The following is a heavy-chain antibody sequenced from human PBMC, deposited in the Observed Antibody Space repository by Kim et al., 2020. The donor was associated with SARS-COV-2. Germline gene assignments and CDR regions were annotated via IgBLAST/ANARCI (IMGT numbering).Heavy chain of an antibody. V-gene: IGHV3-23*01. CDR3: VIEYSSSSGDY. J-gene: IGHJ4*02. CDR2: T. D-gene: IGHD6-6*01. Sequence: TYYADSVKGRFTISRDNSKKTLYLQMNSLRAEDTAVYYCVIEYSSSSGDYWGQGTLVTVSS.